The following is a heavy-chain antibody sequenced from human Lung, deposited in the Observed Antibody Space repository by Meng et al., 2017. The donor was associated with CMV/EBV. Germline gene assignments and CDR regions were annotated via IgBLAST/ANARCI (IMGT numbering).Heavy chain of an antibody. Sequence: GESXKISCAVSGINFNTYWMHWVRQVPGKGLVWLSRIYSDGISTRYADSVKGRFTISRDNTKNTLYLQMNGLRAEDTAVYYGAREPGRGAFDIWGQGTMVTVSS. V-gene: IGHV3-74*01. D-gene: IGHD3-10*01. J-gene: IGHJ3*02. CDR2: IYSDGIST. CDR1: GINFNTYW. CDR3: AREPGRGAFDI.